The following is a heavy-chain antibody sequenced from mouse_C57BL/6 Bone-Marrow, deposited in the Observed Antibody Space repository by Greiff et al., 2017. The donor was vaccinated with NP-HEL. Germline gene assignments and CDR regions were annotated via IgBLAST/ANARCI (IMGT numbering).Heavy chain of an antibody. J-gene: IGHJ4*01. V-gene: IGHV5-6*02. CDR3: ARHRNAMDY. CDR1: GFTFNSYG. Sequence: EVKLVESGADLVKPGGSLKLSCAASGFTFNSYGMSWVRQTPDKRLEWVATISSGGSYTYYPASVKGRFTISKDNTKNTLYLQMSRLTSEDTAMYYCARHRNAMDYWGQGTSVTVSS. D-gene: IGHD2-14*01. CDR2: ISSGGSYT.